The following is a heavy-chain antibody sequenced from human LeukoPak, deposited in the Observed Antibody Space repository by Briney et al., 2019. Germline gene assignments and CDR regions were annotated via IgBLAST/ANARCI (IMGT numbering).Heavy chain of an antibody. V-gene: IGHV4-31*03. J-gene: IGHJ4*02. CDR2: IYYSGTT. CDR1: GGSISSGGYY. CDR3: ARDTDGYKADY. D-gene: IGHD5-24*01. Sequence: SETLSLTCTVSGGSISSGGYYWSWIRQHPGKGLEWIGYIYYSGTTYYNPSLKSRVAISADTSKNQFSLRLGSVTAADTAVYYCARDTDGYKADYWGQGTLVTVSS.